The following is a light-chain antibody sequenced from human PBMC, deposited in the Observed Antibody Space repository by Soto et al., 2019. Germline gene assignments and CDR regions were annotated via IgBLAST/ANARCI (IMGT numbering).Light chain of an antibody. V-gene: IGLV2-14*03. CDR3: YSYTSSSTVL. CDR2: DVS. J-gene: IGLJ2*01. CDR1: SSDIGGYNY. Sequence: QSVLTQPASVSGSPGQSITISCTGISSDIGGYNYVSWYQQLPGKAPKLVIYDVSNRRSGVSNRFSGSKSGNTASLTISGLQAEDEADYYCYSYTSSSTVLFGGGTQLTVL.